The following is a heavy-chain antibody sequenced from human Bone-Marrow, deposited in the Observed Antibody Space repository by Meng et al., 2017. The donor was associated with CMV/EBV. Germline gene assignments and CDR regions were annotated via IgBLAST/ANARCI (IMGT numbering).Heavy chain of an antibody. D-gene: IGHD3-3*01. CDR3: AREVVDDDFWSGYPFDY. CDR1: GFTFSNYA. V-gene: IGHV3-30-3*01. CDR2: LSYDGSTK. J-gene: IGHJ4*02. Sequence: GESLKISCAASGFTFSNYAMHWVRQTPGKGLEWVAILSYDGSTKYYADSVKGRFTISRDNPKNTLYLQMNSLRPEDTALYYCAREVVDDDFWSGYPFDYWGQGTQVTVSS.